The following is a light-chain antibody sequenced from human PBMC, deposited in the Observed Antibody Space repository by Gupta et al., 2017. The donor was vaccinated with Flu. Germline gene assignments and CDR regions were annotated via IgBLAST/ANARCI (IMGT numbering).Light chain of an antibody. V-gene: IGKV1-9*01. CDR3: QQLDYSPFT. CDR1: RDIHSH. J-gene: IGKJ2*01. CDR2: AAS. Sequence: DVQLTQSPSFLSASVGDRVNIACRASRDIHSHLAWFQQKPRQAPKLLIYAASSLQSGVPSRFSGSESGTEFTLTISSLQPEDFATYYCQQLDYSPFTFGQGTQLDIK.